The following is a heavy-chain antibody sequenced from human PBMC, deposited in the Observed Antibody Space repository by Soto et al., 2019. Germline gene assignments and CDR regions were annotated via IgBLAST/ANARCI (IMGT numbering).Heavy chain of an antibody. D-gene: IGHD6-19*01. CDR1: GFTFSSYW. Sequence: EVQLVESGGGLVQPGGSLRLSCAASGFTFSSYWMTWVRQAPVKGLEWVAIIKSDGSGIYYVDSVMGRFTIARDNAKNSLYLQMNRLAAGDTAVYYCARGIWQWHPASLYWGQGTRVTVSS. V-gene: IGHV3-7*05. CDR2: IKSDGSGI. CDR3: ARGIWQWHPASLY. J-gene: IGHJ4*02.